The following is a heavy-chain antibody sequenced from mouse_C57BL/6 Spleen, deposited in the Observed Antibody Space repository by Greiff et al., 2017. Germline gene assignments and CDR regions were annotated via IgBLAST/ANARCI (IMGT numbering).Heavy chain of an antibody. CDR1: GYTFTSYW. J-gene: IGHJ3*01. CDR2: IHPSDSET. Sequence: QVQLQQPGAELVRPGSSVKLSCKASGYTFTSYWMDWVKQRPGQGLEWIGNIHPSDSETHYNQKFKDKATLTVDKSSSTAYMQLSSLTSEDSAVYYCALGYDYDLWGQGTLVTVSA. D-gene: IGHD2-4*01. V-gene: IGHV1-61*01. CDR3: ALGYDYDL.